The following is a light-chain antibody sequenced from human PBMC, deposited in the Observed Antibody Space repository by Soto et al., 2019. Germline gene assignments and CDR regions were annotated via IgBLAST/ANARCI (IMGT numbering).Light chain of an antibody. J-gene: IGLJ2*01. CDR2: EDN. CDR1: SGSISSTY. CDR3: QSYDSSNPVV. Sequence: LTQPHSVSESPGKTVTISCTRSSGSISSTYVQWYQQRPGSSPTTVIYEDNQRPSGGPDRFSGSIDSSSNSASLTISGLKTEDEADYYCQSYDSSNPVVFGGGTKLTVL. V-gene: IGLV6-57*01.